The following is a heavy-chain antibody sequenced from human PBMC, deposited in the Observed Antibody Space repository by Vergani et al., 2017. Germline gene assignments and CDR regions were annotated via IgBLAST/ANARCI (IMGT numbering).Heavy chain of an antibody. CDR2: IKKDGSEK. D-gene: IGHD4-17*01. V-gene: IGHV3-7*03. Sequence: EVQLVESGGSLVQPGGSLRLSCAASGFTFSRYWMTWVRQAPGKGLEWVANIKKDGSEKNYVDSVKGRFTISRDNAKNSLSLQMNSLRAEDTAVYYCARADDDYVYWGQGTLVTVSS. CDR1: GFTFSRYW. CDR3: ARADDDYVY. J-gene: IGHJ4*02.